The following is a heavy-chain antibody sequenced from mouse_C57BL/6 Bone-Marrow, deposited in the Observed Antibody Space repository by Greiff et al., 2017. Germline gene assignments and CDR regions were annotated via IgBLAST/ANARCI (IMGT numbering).Heavy chain of an antibody. Sequence: EVQLQQSGPGLVKPGASVKIPCKASGYTFTDYNMDWVKQRHRKSLQWIGDINPNNGGTIYNQKIKGKATLTGDTSSSTAYMELRSLTSEDTAVYDYAGRGYSDYGLAGFAYWGQGTLLTVSA. D-gene: IGHD2-13*01. J-gene: IGHJ3*01. CDR1: GYTFTDYN. CDR3: AGRGYSDYGLAGFAY. CDR2: INPNNGGT. V-gene: IGHV1-18*01.